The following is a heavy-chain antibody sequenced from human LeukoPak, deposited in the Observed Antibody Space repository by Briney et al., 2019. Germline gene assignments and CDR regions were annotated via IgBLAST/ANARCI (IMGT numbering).Heavy chain of an antibody. D-gene: IGHD1-26*01. CDR1: GGSISSYY. CDR3: ARDRDSGSWPGAFDI. CDR2: IYTSGST. V-gene: IGHV4-4*07. J-gene: IGHJ3*02. Sequence: SETLSLTCTVYGGSISSYYWSWIRQPAGKGLEWIGRIYTSGSTNYNPSLKGRVTMSVDTSKNPFSLKLSSVTAADTAMYYCARDRDSGSWPGAFDIWGQGTMVTVSS.